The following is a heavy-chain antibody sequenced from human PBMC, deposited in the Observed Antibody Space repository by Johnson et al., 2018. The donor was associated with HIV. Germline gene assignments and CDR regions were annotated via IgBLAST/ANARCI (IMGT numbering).Heavy chain of an antibody. CDR1: GFTFSSYA. CDR3: ARDLSRGGIAARLGAFDI. V-gene: IGHV3-30*04. D-gene: IGHD6-6*01. J-gene: IGHJ3*02. CDR2: ISYDGSNK. Sequence: QMHLVESGGGVVQPGRSLRLSCAASGFTFSSYAMYWVRQAPGKGLEWVAVISYDGSNKYYADSVKGRFTISRDNSKNTLYLQMNSLRAEDTAVYYCARDLSRGGIAARLGAFDIWGQGTMVTVSS.